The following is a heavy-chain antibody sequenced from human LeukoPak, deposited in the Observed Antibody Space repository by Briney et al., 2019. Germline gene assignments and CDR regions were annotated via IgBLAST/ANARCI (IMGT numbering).Heavy chain of an antibody. Sequence: GGSLRLSCAASGFTFSSYAMSWVRQAPGKGLEWVSAISGGGGSSTYYADSVKGRFTISRDTSKNTLYLQMNSLKASDTAMYYCARLKEEGYSFYFDYWGQGTLVTVSS. V-gene: IGHV3-23*01. CDR2: ISGGGGSST. D-gene: IGHD2-15*01. CDR3: ARLKEEGYSFYFDY. J-gene: IGHJ4*02. CDR1: GFTFSSYA.